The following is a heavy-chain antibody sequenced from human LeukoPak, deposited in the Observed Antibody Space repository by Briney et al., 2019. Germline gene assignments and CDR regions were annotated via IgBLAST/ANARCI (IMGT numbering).Heavy chain of an antibody. CDR2: ISWNSGSI. CDR3: ARDSGYGPPH. CDR1: GFTFDDYA. Sequence: GRSLRLSCAASGFTFDDYAMHWVRQAPGKGLEWVSGISWNSGSIGYADSVKGRFTISRDNAKNSLYLQMNSLRAEDTAVYYCARDSGYGPPHWGQGTLVTVSS. V-gene: IGHV3-9*01. D-gene: IGHD1-1*01. J-gene: IGHJ4*02.